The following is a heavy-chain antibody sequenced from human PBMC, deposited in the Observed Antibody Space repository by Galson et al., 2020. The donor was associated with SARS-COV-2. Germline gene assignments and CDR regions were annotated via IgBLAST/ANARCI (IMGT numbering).Heavy chain of an antibody. CDR2: ISTTTSSI. D-gene: IGHD3-9*01. CDR3: ARDLSAYYDVLTGCFDF. Sequence: NSGGSLRLSCAASGFTFSIYSMNWVRQAPGKGLEWVSSISTTTSSIQYSDSVKGRFTISRDNAKNSLYLQMNSLRTEDTAVYYCARDLSAYYDVLTGCFDFWGQGTLVTVSS. J-gene: IGHJ4*02. V-gene: IGHV3-21*01. CDR1: GFTFSIYS.